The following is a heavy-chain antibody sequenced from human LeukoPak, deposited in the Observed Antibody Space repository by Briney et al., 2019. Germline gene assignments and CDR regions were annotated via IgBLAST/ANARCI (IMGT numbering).Heavy chain of an antibody. D-gene: IGHD3-10*01. Sequence: APVKVSCKASGYTFTSYGISWVRQAAGQGLEWMAGINGYNGDTYYAQKFHGRVTMTTDTSTSTAYIDLRSLRADDRAGYYCPGHGGYGWGSYYKVGVDYWGQGTLVTVSS. V-gene: IGHV1-18*01. CDR3: PGHGGYGWGSYYKVGVDY. CDR2: INGYNGDT. CDR1: GYTFTSYG. J-gene: IGHJ4*02.